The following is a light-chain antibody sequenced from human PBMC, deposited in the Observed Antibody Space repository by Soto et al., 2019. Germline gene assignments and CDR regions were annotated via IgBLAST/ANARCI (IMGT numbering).Light chain of an antibody. Sequence: DIQMTQSPSTLSASVGDRVTITCRASRSISFYLAWYQQKPVKAPKILIFNASTLKSGVPSRFSGSGSGTEFTLTINGLQPDDFATYYCQQYNGYSTWTFGQGTKVEFK. CDR3: QQYNGYSTWT. J-gene: IGKJ1*01. CDR1: RSISFY. CDR2: NAS. V-gene: IGKV1-5*01.